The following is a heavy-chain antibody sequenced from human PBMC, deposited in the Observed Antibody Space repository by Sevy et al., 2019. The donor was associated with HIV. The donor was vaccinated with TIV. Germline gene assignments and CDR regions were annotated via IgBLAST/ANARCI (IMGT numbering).Heavy chain of an antibody. CDR2: ISSSSSYI. J-gene: IGHJ6*02. Sequence: GGSLRLSCVASGLTFSSYSMKWVRQAPGKGLEWVSSISSSSSYIYYADSVKGGFTISKANAKKSLYLQVNSLRAEDTAVYYCARDRDGSGSSGGYGMDVWGQGTTVTVSS. V-gene: IGHV3-21*01. CDR3: ARDRDGSGSSGGYGMDV. CDR1: GLTFSSYS. D-gene: IGHD3-10*01.